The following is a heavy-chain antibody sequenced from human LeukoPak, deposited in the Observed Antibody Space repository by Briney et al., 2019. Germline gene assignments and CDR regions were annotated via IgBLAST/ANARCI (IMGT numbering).Heavy chain of an antibody. J-gene: IGHJ3*02. CDR2: ISWDSAAI. D-gene: IGHD6-13*01. Sequence: GGSLRLSCAASGFRFDDYAMHWVRQAPGKGLEWVSGISWDSAAIGYADSVRGRFTLSRDNAKNSLFLQMTSLRVEDTALYYCTKRARMGIAAAGDGFHIWGQGTMVTVSS. CDR3: TKRARMGIAAAGDGFHI. V-gene: IGHV3-9*01. CDR1: GFRFDDYA.